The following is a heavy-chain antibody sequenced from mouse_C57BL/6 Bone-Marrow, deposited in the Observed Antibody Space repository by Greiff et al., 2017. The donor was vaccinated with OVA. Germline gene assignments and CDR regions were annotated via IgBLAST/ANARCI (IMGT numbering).Heavy chain of an antibody. D-gene: IGHD2-4*01. J-gene: IGHJ2*01. V-gene: IGHV5-4*03. CDR2: ISDGGSYT. CDR3: ARFDFPDY. Sequence: EVMLVESGGGLVKPGGSLKLSCAASGFTFSSYAMSWVRQTPEKRLEWVATISDGGSYTYYPDNVKGRFTISRDNAKNNLYLQMSHLKSEDTAMYYCARFDFPDYWGQGTTLTVSS. CDR1: GFTFSSYA.